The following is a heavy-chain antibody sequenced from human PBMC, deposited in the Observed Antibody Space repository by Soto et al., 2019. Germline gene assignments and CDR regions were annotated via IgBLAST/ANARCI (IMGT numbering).Heavy chain of an antibody. CDR2: LDQDGSER. CDR1: GFTFSTYW. CDR3: VCGGNFFVY. J-gene: IGHJ4*02. D-gene: IGHD3-16*01. Sequence: EVQLVESGGGLVQPGGSLRLSCAASGFTFSTYWMTWVRRPPGPGLEWVANLDQDGSERYYVDSVRGRFTISRDNAKNSRYLQMNSLRAEDTAVYYCVCGGNFFVYWGQGTLVTVSP. V-gene: IGHV3-7*01.